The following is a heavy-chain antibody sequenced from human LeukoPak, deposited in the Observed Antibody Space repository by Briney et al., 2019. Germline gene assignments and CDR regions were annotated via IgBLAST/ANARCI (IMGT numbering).Heavy chain of an antibody. CDR3: ARVITMVRGVPYYYGMDV. CDR2: INSSSSYI. J-gene: IGHJ6*04. D-gene: IGHD3-10*01. CDR1: GFTFSSYS. V-gene: IGHV3-21*01. Sequence: PGGSLRLSCAASGFTFSSYSMNWVRQAPGKGLEWVSSINSSSSYIYYADSVKGRFTISRDNAKNSLYLQMNSLRAEDTAVYYCARVITMVRGVPYYYGMDVWGKGTTVTVSS.